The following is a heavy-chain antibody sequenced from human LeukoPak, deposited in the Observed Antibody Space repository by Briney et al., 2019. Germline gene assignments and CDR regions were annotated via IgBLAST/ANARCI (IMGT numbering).Heavy chain of an antibody. CDR1: GFTFSSYS. J-gene: IGHJ3*02. CDR2: ISSSSSTI. Sequence: GSLRLSCAASGFTFSSYSMNWVRQAPGKGLEWVSYISSSSSTIYYADSVKGRFTISRDNAKNSLYLQMNSLRAEDTAVYYCARVSAWFGELSAFDIWGQGTMVTVSS. D-gene: IGHD3-10*01. V-gene: IGHV3-48*01. CDR3: ARVSAWFGELSAFDI.